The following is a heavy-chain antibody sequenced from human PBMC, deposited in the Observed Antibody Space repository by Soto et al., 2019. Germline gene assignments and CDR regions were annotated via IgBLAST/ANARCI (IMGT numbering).Heavy chain of an antibody. Sequence: QVQLQESGPGLVKPSETLSLTCTGSGGSISSYYWSWIRQPPGKGLEWIGYIYYSGSTNDNHSLKSHSTISVDTAKNKVALRLSSVTAADPAVYYCAIGVTGYDFDYWGQGKLVKVSS. J-gene: IGHJ4*02. CDR2: IYYSGST. CDR1: GGSISSYY. V-gene: IGHV4-59*01. D-gene: IGHD2-21*02. CDR3: AIGVTGYDFDY.